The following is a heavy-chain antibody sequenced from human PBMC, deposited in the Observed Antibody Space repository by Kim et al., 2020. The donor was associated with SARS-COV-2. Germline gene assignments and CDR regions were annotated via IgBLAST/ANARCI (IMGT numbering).Heavy chain of an antibody. J-gene: IGHJ6*02. D-gene: IGHD2-15*01. CDR1: GFTFSSYS. CDR2: ISSSSSYI. Sequence: GGSLRLSCAASGFTFSSYSMNWVRQAPGKGLEWVSSISSSSSYIYYADSVKGRFTISRDNAKNSLYLQMNSLRAEDTAVYYCARAFCSGGSCYYYGMDVWGQGTTVTVSS. V-gene: IGHV3-21*01. CDR3: ARAFCSGGSCYYYGMDV.